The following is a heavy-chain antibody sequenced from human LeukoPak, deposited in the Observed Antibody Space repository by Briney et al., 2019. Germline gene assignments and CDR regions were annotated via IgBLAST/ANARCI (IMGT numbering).Heavy chain of an antibody. Sequence: SETLSLTCTVSGGSISSSSYYWGWIRQPPGKGLEWIGSIYYSGSTNYNPSLKSRVTISVDTSKNQFSLKLSSVTAADTAVYYCARGVYGSGSYYKYWGQGTLVTVSS. V-gene: IGHV4-39*07. CDR3: ARGVYGSGSYYKY. J-gene: IGHJ4*02. D-gene: IGHD3-10*01. CDR1: GGSISSSSYY. CDR2: IYYSGST.